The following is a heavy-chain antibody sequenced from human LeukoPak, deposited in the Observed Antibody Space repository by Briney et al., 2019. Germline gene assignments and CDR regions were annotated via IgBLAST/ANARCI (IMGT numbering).Heavy chain of an antibody. CDR3: ARLTGDEYCSSTSCYNPYYFDY. CDR2: LSGSGNGT. Sequence: PGASLRLSCAASGFTFSNYAMTWVRQAPGKGLEWVSALSGSGNGTYYADSVKGRFTISRDNSKNTLYLRMNSLRAEDTAVYYCARLTGDEYCSSTSCYNPYYFDYWGQGTLVTVSS. J-gene: IGHJ4*02. CDR1: GFTFSNYA. V-gene: IGHV3-23*01. D-gene: IGHD2-2*02.